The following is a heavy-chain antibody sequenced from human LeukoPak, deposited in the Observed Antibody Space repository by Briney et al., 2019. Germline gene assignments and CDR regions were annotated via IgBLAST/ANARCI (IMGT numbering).Heavy chain of an antibody. CDR3: ASKITPGIAVAVDY. CDR2: ISSSSSYI. Sequence: GGSLRLSCAAPGFTFSSYSMNWVRQAPGKGLEWVSSISSSSSYIYYADSVKGRFTISRDNAKNSLYLQMNSLRAEDTAVYYCASKITPGIAVAVDYWGQGTLVTVSS. V-gene: IGHV3-21*01. J-gene: IGHJ4*02. CDR1: GFTFSSYS. D-gene: IGHD6-19*01.